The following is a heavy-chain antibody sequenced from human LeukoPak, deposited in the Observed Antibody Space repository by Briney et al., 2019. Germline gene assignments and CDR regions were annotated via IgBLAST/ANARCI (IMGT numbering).Heavy chain of an antibody. CDR3: ARSYDSSGYYPGALGD. V-gene: IGHV3-48*03. Sequence: GGSLRLSCAASGFTFSSYEMNWVRQAPGKGLEWVSYISSSGSTIYYADSVKGRFTISRDNAKNSLYLQMNSLRAEETAVYYCARSYDSSGYYPGALGDWGRGTLVTVSS. CDR2: ISSSGSTI. D-gene: IGHD3-22*01. CDR1: GFTFSSYE. J-gene: IGHJ4*02.